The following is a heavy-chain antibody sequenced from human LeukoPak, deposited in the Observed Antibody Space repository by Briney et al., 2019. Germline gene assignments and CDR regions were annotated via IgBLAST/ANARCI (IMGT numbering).Heavy chain of an antibody. J-gene: IGHJ3*02. V-gene: IGHV3-21*01. D-gene: IGHD3-3*01. CDR1: GFTFSSYS. CDR3: ASLRFLEWLSHAFDI. CDR2: ISSSSSYI. Sequence: PGGSLRLSCAASGFTFSSYSMNWVRQAPGKGLEWVSSISSSSSYIYYADSMKGRFTISRDNAKNSLYLQMNSLRAEDTAVYYCASLRFLEWLSHAFDIWGQGTMVTVSS.